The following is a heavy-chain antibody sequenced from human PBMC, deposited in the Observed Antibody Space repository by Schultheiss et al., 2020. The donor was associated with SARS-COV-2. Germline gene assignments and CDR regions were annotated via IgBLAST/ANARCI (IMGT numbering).Heavy chain of an antibody. CDR2: IYYSGST. CDR1: GGSISSSSYY. Sequence: SETLSLTCTVSGGSISSSSYYWGWIRQPPGKGLEWIGSIYYSGSTYYNPSLMSRVTISVDTSKNQFSLKLSSVTAADTAVYYCARIIRFLEWLFDYWGQGTLVTVSS. D-gene: IGHD3-3*01. V-gene: IGHV4-39*07. CDR3: ARIIRFLEWLFDY. J-gene: IGHJ4*02.